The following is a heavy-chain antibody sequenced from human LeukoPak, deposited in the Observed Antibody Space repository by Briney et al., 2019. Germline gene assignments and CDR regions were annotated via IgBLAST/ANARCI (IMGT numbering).Heavy chain of an antibody. D-gene: IGHD4-11*01. Sequence: EASVTVSCTASGYTFTSYGISWVRQAPGQGLEWMGWISAYNGNTNYAQKLQGRVTMTTDTSTSTAYMELRSLRSDDTAVYYCAGLMTTVTDPFDYWGQGTLVTVSS. CDR2: ISAYNGNT. V-gene: IGHV1-18*01. CDR3: AGLMTTVTDPFDY. CDR1: GYTFTSYG. J-gene: IGHJ4*02.